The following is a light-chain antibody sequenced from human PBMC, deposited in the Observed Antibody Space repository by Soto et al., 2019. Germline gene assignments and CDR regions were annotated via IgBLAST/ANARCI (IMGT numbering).Light chain of an antibody. CDR2: DAS. CDR3: QQYDNLPR. Sequence: DIQMTQSPSSLSASVGDRVTITCQASQDISNYLNWYQQKPGKAPKLLIYDASNLETGVPSRFSGSGSGTDFTFTISSLQPEDIATYYCQQYDNLPRFGQGTQLEIK. CDR1: QDISNY. J-gene: IGKJ5*01. V-gene: IGKV1-33*01.